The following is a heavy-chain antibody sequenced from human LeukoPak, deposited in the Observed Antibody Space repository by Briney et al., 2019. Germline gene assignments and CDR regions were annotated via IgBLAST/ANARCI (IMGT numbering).Heavy chain of an antibody. V-gene: IGHV3-7*03. J-gene: IGHJ5*02. D-gene: IGHD3-3*01. CDR3: ARESRVGFDP. CDR2: IKQDGSEI. CDR1: GFTFSNYW. Sequence: QSGGSLRLSCAASGFTFSNYWMHWVRQAPGKGLEWVATIKQDGSEIYYVDSVRGRFTISRDNAENSLYLQLNSLRADDTAVYYCARESRVGFDPWGQGTLVTVSS.